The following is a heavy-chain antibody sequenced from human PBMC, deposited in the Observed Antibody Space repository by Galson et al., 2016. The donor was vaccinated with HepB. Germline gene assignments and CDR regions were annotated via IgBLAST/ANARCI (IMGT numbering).Heavy chain of an antibody. CDR2: VRPYNGDT. J-gene: IGHJ4*02. Sequence: SVKVSCKASGYTFTNYGITWVRQAPGQGLEWMGWVRPYNGDTNFAQKFQGRVTMTTDTSTSTVYMELRSLRYDNTAVYFCARVGPLGSYDYWGQGILVTVS. V-gene: IGHV1-18*01. D-gene: IGHD7-27*01. CDR3: ARVGPLGSYDY. CDR1: GYTFTNYG.